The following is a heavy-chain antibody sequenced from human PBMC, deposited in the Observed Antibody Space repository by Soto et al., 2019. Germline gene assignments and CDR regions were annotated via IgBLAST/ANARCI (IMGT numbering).Heavy chain of an antibody. CDR3: VRGGGGGLFDP. CDR1: GFTFGESY. CDR2: ISPGSRYP. V-gene: IGHV3-11*06. J-gene: IGHJ5*02. D-gene: IGHD2-15*01. Sequence: NPGGSLRLSCAGSGFTFGESYMSWIRQAPGKGLEWLSYISPGSRYPAYADSVKGRFTISRDNAKRSLYLQMMSLTAEDTAIYYCVRGGGGGLFDPWGQGTMVTVSS.